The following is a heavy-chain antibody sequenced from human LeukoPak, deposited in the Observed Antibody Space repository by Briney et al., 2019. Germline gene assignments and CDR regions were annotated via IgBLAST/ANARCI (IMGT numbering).Heavy chain of an antibody. CDR3: ASSGSYRFDY. CDR1: GFTFGSYD. CDR2: ISDSGYGP. V-gene: IGHV3-23*01. Sequence: GGSLRLSCVASGFTFGSYDMSWVRQAPGKGLEWVSTISDSGYGPYYADSVKGRFTISRDNSKNTLYLQMSSLRAENTAVYYCASSGSYRFDYWGQGTLVTVSS. D-gene: IGHD1-26*01. J-gene: IGHJ4*02.